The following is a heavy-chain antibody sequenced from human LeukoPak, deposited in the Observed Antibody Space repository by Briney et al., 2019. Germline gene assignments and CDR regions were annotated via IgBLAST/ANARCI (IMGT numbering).Heavy chain of an antibody. J-gene: IGHJ4*02. Sequence: RSGGSLRLSCAASGFTFSKYWMLWVRQAPGKGLEWVGRTTNKAHSYTTEYAASVKGRFTISRDDSQNSLYLQMNSLKTEDTAVYYCARAPSGLDYWGQGILVTVSS. CDR1: GFTFSKYW. D-gene: IGHD2-15*01. CDR2: TTNKAHSYTT. CDR3: ARAPSGLDY. V-gene: IGHV3-72*01.